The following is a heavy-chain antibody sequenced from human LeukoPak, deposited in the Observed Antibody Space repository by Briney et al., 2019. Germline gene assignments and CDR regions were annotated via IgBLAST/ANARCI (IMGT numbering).Heavy chain of an antibody. Sequence: GGSLRLSCAASRFTFSSYGMHWVRQAPGKGLEWVAVISYDGSNKYYADSVKGRFTISRDNSKNTLYLQMNSLRAEDTAVYYCVKEEVGATTGDYWGQGTLVTVSS. D-gene: IGHD1-26*01. J-gene: IGHJ4*02. V-gene: IGHV3-30*18. CDR2: ISYDGSNK. CDR3: VKEEVGATTGDY. CDR1: RFTFSSYG.